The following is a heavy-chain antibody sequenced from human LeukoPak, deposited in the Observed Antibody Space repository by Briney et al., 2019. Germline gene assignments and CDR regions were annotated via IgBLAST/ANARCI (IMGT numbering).Heavy chain of an antibody. CDR3: ARQGVSARPPSPYNCFDP. Sequence: SETLSLTCTVSGGSISSRSYYWGWVRQSPGKGLEWIGSIYYSGTTYYNPPLKSRVTISVDRSKNQFSLRLSSVTAADTAVYYCARQGVSARPPSPYNCFDPWGQGTLVTVSS. CDR1: GGSISSRSYY. V-gene: IGHV4-39*01. CDR2: IYYSGTT. J-gene: IGHJ5*02. D-gene: IGHD6-6*01.